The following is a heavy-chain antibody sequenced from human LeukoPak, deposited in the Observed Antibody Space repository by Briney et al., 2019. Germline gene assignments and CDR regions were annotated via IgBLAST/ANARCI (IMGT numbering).Heavy chain of an antibody. D-gene: IGHD3-22*01. CDR2: INSDGRST. Sequence: PGGSLRLSCAASGFSCSGYWMHWVRQAPGKGLVWVARINSDGRSTSYADSVKGRFTVSRDNAKNTLYLQMKSLRAEDTAVYYCECTYYFASSGSPWGQGTLVTVSP. CDR1: GFSCSGYW. CDR3: ECTYYFASSGSP. V-gene: IGHV3-74*01. J-gene: IGHJ5*02.